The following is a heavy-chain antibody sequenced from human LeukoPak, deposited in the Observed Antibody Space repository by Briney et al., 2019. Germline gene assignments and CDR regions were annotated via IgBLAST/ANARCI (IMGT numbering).Heavy chain of an antibody. CDR2: ISGSSSYI. J-gene: IGHJ3*02. CDR3: ASPLGSGDAFDI. D-gene: IGHD3-10*01. Sequence: GGSLRLSCAASGFTFSSYSMNWVRQAPGKGLEWVSSISGSSSYIYYADSVKGRFTISRDNAKNSLYLQMNSLRAEDTAVYYCASPLGSGDAFDIWGQGTMVTVSS. V-gene: IGHV3-21*01. CDR1: GFTFSSYS.